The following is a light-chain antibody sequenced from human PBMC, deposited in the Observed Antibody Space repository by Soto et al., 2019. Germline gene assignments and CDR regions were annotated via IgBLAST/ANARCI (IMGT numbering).Light chain of an antibody. CDR2: KDS. Sequence: SYELTQPSSVSVSPGQTARITCSGDVLAKKYARWFQQKPGQAPVLVIYKDSERPSGIPERFSGSSSGTTVTLTISGAQVEDEAGYYCYSASDNIRVFGGGTKLTVL. CDR3: YSASDNIRV. J-gene: IGLJ3*02. CDR1: VLAKKY. V-gene: IGLV3-27*01.